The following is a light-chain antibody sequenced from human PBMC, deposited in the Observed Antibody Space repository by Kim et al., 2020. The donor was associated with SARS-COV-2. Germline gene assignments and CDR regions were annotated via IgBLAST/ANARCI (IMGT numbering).Light chain of an antibody. CDR1: SRDVGSYNR. Sequence: VNISCTGTSRDVGSYNRVSWYQQPPGTAPKLMIYEVSNRPSGVPDRFSGSKSGNTASLTISGLQAEDEADYYCSSYTSSSTWVFGGGTQLTVL. CDR2: EVS. CDR3: SSYTSSSTWV. V-gene: IGLV2-18*02. J-gene: IGLJ3*02.